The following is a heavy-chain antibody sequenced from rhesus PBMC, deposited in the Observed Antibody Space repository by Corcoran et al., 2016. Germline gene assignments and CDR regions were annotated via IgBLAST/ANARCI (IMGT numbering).Heavy chain of an antibody. D-gene: IGHD6-31*01. Sequence: QLQLQESGPGLVKPSETLSLTCAVSGYSISSGYGWSWIRQPPGKGLEWIGYISYSWSTSYNPSLKSRVTMSRDTSKNQFSLKLSSVTAADTAVYYCAREGGYSSGWVDYWGQGVLVTVSS. CDR2: ISYSWST. V-gene: IGHV4-122*02. CDR3: AREGGYSSGWVDY. J-gene: IGHJ4*01. CDR1: GYSISSGYG.